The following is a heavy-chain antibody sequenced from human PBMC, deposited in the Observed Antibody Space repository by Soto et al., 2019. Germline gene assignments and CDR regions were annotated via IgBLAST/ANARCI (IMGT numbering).Heavy chain of an antibody. D-gene: IGHD2-15*01. CDR3: ACSEDFDY. J-gene: IGHJ4*02. CDR2: MNPNSGNT. CDR1: GDSFTSYD. Sequence: GTSVKLSCEASGDSFTSYDINWVRQATGQGLEWMGWMNPNSGNTGYAQKFQGRVTMTRNTSISTAYMELSSLRSEDTAVYYCACSEDFDYWGQGTLVTVSS. V-gene: IGHV1-8*02.